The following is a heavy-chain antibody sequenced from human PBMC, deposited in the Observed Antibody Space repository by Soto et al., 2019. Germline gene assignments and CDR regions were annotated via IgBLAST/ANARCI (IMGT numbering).Heavy chain of an antibody. Sequence: GSLRLSCAASGFTFSSYEMNWVRQAPGKGLECVSYISSSGSTIYYADSVKGRFTISRDNAKNSLYLQMNSLRAEDTAVYYCLWFGELADFDYWGQGTLVTVSS. J-gene: IGHJ4*02. CDR1: GFTFSSYE. V-gene: IGHV3-48*03. CDR3: LWFGELADFDY. D-gene: IGHD3-10*01. CDR2: ISSSGSTI.